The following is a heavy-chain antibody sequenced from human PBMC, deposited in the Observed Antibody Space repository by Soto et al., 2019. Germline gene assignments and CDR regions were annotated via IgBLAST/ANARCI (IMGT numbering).Heavy chain of an antibody. CDR2: ITGTSAFT. CDR1: GFVFSDFQ. Sequence: GGSLRLSSGVSGFVFSDFQFNWVRQAPGGGLEWLSSITGTSAFTEYAESIEGRFTISRDNPNKLLFLHMDNLRPEDTAVYYCARDNLAFQGAFDLWGQGTLVTVSS. V-gene: IGHV3-21*01. D-gene: IGHD3-16*01. J-gene: IGHJ4*02. CDR3: ARDNLAFQGAFDL.